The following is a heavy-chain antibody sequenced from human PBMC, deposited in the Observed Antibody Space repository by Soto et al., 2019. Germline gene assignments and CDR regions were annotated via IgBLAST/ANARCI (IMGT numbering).Heavy chain of an antibody. Sequence: QLQLQESGPGLVKPSEILSLTCTVSGGSISSSSYYWGWIRQPPGKGLEWIGSIYYSGSTYYNPSLKSRVTISVDTSKNQFSLKLSSVTAADTAVYYCARHRGIAVPYFDYWGQGTLVTVSS. V-gene: IGHV4-39*01. J-gene: IGHJ4*02. D-gene: IGHD6-19*01. CDR1: GGSISSSSYY. CDR3: ARHRGIAVPYFDY. CDR2: IYYSGST.